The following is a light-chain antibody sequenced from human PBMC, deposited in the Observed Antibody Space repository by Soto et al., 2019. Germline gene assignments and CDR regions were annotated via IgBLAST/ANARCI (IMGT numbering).Light chain of an antibody. CDR3: QQLNTYPLFT. CDR2: AAS. CDR1: QDISRY. V-gene: IGKV1-9*01. Sequence: DIQLTQSPSFLSASVGDRVTITCRASQDISRYVAWYQQKAGKAPKLLIYAASTLQKGVPSRFSGSGSGTEFTLTIGSLQLDDFATYYCQQLNTYPLFTFGPGPEVDI. J-gene: IGKJ3*01.